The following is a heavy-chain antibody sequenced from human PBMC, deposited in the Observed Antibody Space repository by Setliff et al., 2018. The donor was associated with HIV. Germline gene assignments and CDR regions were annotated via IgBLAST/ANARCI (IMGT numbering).Heavy chain of an antibody. CDR1: GYTFTTYG. D-gene: IGHD6-19*01. J-gene: IGHJ6*02. CDR3: ARLGSGWSDSYYYAMDV. CDR2: ISPYIGHT. Sequence: ASVKVSCKASGYTFTTYGISWVRQAPGHGLEWMGWISPYIGHTNYAQNFRGRVTMTIDTSTSTAYMELRSLRSDDTAVYFCARLGSGWSDSYYYAMDVWGQGTTVTVSS. V-gene: IGHV1-18*01.